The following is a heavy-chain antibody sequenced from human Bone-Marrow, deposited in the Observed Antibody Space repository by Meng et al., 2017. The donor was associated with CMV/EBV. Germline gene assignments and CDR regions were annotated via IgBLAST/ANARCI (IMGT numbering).Heavy chain of an antibody. CDR3: ALGIDY. CDR2: INPDSGGT. Sequence: ASVPVSCKASGSTFTGYYIHWVRQAPGQGLEWMGWINPDSGGTNCAQRFQGRVTMTRDTSISTAYMELSRLRSDDTAVYFCALGIDYWGQGTLVTVSS. V-gene: IGHV1-2*02. D-gene: IGHD1-26*01. CDR1: GSTFTGYY. J-gene: IGHJ4*02.